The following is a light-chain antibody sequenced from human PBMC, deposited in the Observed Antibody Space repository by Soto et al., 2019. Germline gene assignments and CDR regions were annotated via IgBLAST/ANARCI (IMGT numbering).Light chain of an antibody. V-gene: IGKV1-5*03. CDR1: QSISSW. J-gene: IGKJ1*01. Sequence: DIPMTPAPSTPSSSLGDKITIPFPASQSISSWLAWYQQKPGTAPNLLIYKASTLQSGVPSRFSGSGSGTEFTLTISSLQPDDSATYYCQQYNDNWTFGQGTKVDIK. CDR3: QQYNDNWT. CDR2: KAS.